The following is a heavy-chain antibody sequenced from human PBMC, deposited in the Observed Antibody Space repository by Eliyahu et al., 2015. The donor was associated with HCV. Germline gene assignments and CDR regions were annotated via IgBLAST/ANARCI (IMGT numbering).Heavy chain of an antibody. CDR2: IIPIFGSP. J-gene: IGHJ4*02. V-gene: IGHV1-69*06. CDR1: RATFSNFP. CDR3: ASARWSDHAWGSAWGEQSLDY. D-gene: IGHD3-16*01. Sequence: QVRLVQSGAEVKKPGSSVKVSCKASRATFSNFPIPWVRQAPGQGLEWMGGIIPIFGSPNYAQKFQGRVTITADRSTSTGYMELSSLRSDDTAVYYCASARWSDHAWGSAWGEQSLDYWGQGTLVSVSS.